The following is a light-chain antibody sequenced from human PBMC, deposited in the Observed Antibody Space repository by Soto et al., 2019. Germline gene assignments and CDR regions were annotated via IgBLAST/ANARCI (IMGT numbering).Light chain of an antibody. Sequence: DIVMTQSPDSLAVSLGERATINCKSSQSVLYSSNNKNYLAWYQQKPGQPPKLLIYWASTRESGVPDRFSGSGSVPDFTITISSLQAEDVAIYHCQQYYSTFRTFGQGTKVAIK. CDR3: QQYYSTFRT. J-gene: IGKJ1*01. V-gene: IGKV4-1*01. CDR2: WAS. CDR1: QSVLYSSNNKNY.